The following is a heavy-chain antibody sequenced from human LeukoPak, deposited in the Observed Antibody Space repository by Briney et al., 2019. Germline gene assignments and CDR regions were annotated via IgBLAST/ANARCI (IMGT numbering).Heavy chain of an antibody. D-gene: IGHD2-2*01. CDR1: GDFITSGNFY. CDR2: IYGSGTT. CDR3: ARGWGSTSANYLDP. V-gene: IGHV4-61*02. J-gene: IGHJ5*02. Sequence: SETLSLTCIVSGDFITSGNFYWSWIRQPAGKGLECIGRIYGSGTTNYSPSLRSRVTISKDASKNQFSLKLNSVTAPHTAVYFSARGWGSTSANYLDPSGQGTLVIVSS.